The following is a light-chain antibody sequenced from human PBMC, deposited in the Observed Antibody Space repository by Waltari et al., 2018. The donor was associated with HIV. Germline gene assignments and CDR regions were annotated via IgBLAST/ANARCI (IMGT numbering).Light chain of an antibody. Sequence: EIVMTQPPATLSVSPGERATLSCRASQSVSRNLDGGQQKPGQAPRLLIYGASTRATGIPGRVSGNGSGTEFNHTICSLKSEDFVLYFCHRYNLWPICRFGQGTKVEL. CDR3: HRYNLWPICR. CDR2: GAS. J-gene: IGKJ2*01. V-gene: IGKV3-15*01. CDR1: QSVSRN.